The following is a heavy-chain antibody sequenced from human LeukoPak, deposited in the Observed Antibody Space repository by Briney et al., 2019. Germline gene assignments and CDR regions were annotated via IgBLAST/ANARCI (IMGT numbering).Heavy chain of an antibody. CDR3: ARGQAIVVVSGGDYFDY. V-gene: IGHV3-21*01. Sequence: TGGSLRLSCAASGFTFSSYSMNWVRQAPGKGLEWVSSISSSSSYIYYADSVKGRFTISRDNAKNSLYLQMNSLRAEDTAVYYCARGQAIVVVSGGDYFDYWGQGTLVTVSS. J-gene: IGHJ4*02. D-gene: IGHD2-2*01. CDR1: GFTFSSYS. CDR2: ISSSSSYI.